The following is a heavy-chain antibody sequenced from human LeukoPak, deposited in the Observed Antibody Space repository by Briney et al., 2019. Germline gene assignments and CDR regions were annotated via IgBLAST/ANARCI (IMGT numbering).Heavy chain of an antibody. CDR1: GFTFSNYN. CDR3: ARRSPNYYFVY. Sequence: GGSLRLSCAASGFTFSNYNMNWVRQAPGKGLEWVSSISSSNNYIYYADSVKGRFTISRDNAKNSLYLQMNGLRAEDTAVYYCARRSPNYYFVYWGQGTPVTVSS. J-gene: IGHJ4*02. CDR2: ISSSNNYI. V-gene: IGHV3-21*01.